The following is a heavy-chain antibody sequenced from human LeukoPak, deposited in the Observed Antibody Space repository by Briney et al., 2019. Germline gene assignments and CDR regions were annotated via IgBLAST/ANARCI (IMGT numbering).Heavy chain of an antibody. V-gene: IGHV3-30*04. CDR1: GFTFSSYA. J-gene: IGHJ6*03. CDR3: ARDPYSGSYWSDYYYYMDV. D-gene: IGHD1-26*01. Sequence: PGGSLRLSCAASGFTFSSYAMHWVRQAPGKGLEWVAVISYDGSNKYYADSVKGRFTISRDNSKNTLYLQMNSLRAEDTAVYFCARDPYSGSYWSDYYYYMDVWGKGTTVTISS. CDR2: ISYDGSNK.